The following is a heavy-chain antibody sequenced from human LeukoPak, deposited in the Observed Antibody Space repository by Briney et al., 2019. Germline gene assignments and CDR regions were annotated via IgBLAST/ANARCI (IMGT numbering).Heavy chain of an antibody. CDR3: ARELGIAAAGILDAFDV. J-gene: IGHJ3*01. V-gene: IGHV4-59*11. CDR1: GGPINSHY. Sequence: SETLSLTCTVSGGPINSHYWSWIRQPPGKGLEWIGYIYYSGSTNYSPSLKSRVTMSVDTTHFSLKLSSVTAADTAVYYCARELGIAAAGILDAFDVWGQGTMVTVSS. D-gene: IGHD6-13*01. CDR2: IYYSGST.